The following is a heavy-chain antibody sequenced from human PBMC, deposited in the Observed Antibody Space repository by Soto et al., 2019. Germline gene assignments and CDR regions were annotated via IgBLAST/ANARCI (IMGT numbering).Heavy chain of an antibody. J-gene: IGHJ4*02. V-gene: IGHV3-9*01. Sequence: SLSLCSGASGGSFVDFVVNWVRKRPGKGLEWVSSVSWNSGAKLYADSVKGRFAISRDSAKKSVYLQMNSLRPDDTAFYYCAKGVATAVPALDYWGQGTLVTVSS. CDR3: AKGVATAVPALDY. D-gene: IGHD2-21*02. CDR1: GGSFVDFV. CDR2: VSWNSGAK.